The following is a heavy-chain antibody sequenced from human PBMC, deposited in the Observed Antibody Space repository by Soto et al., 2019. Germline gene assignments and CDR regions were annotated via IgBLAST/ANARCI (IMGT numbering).Heavy chain of an antibody. J-gene: IGHJ4*02. D-gene: IGHD6-19*01. V-gene: IGHV3-49*03. CDR1: GFTFGDYA. CDR3: TRDGGIAVKPFDY. CDR2: IRSKAYGGTT. Sequence: GSLRLSCTASGFTFGDYAMSWFRQAPGKGLEWVGFIRSKAYGGTTEYAASVKGRFTISRDDSKSIAYLQMNSLKTEDTAVYYCTRDGGIAVKPFDYWGQGTLVTVSS.